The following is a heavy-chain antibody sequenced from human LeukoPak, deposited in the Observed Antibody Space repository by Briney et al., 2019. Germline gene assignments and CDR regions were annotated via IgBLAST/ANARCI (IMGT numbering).Heavy chain of an antibody. J-gene: IGHJ2*01. CDR2: ISYDGSYK. CDR3: AKETDSSGYYPSWYFDL. Sequence: GGSLRLSCAASGFTFSSYAMHWVRQAPGKGLEWVAVISYDGSYKDYADSVKGRFTISRDNSKNTLYLQMNSLRAEDTAVYYCAKETDSSGYYPSWYFDLWGRGTLVTVSS. D-gene: IGHD3-22*01. CDR1: GFTFSSYA. V-gene: IGHV3-30*04.